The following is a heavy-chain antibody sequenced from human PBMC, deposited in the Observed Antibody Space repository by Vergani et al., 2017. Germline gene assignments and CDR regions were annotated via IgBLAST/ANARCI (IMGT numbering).Heavy chain of an antibody. V-gene: IGHV5-10-1*03. Sequence: EVQLVQSGAEVKEPGESLTISCKGSGYIFTTYWINWVRQMPGKGLEWMGRIDPSDSYTNYSPSFQGHVTISADKSISTAYLQWSSLKASDTAMYYGARPSGSSDPPCDYWGQGTLVTVSS. D-gene: IGHD1-26*01. CDR1: GYIFTTYW. CDR2: IDPSDSYT. J-gene: IGHJ4*02. CDR3: ARPSGSSDPPCDY.